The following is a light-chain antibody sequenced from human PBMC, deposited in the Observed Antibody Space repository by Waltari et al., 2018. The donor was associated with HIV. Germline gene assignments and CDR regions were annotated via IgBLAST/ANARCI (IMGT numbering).Light chain of an antibody. Sequence: EIVFPQSPETLFLSPGERATLPRMPGQGVSITYLAWYQQRPGQPPRLLIYGAFNRASGIPDRFSGSGSGTDFTLTIDRVEPEDFAVYYCQQFGASHWTFGQGTKVE. CDR3: QQFGASHWT. CDR1: QGVSITY. J-gene: IGKJ1*01. CDR2: GAF. V-gene: IGKV3-20*01.